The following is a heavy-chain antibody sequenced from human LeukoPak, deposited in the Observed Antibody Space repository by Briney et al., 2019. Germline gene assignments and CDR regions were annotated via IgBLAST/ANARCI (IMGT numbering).Heavy chain of an antibody. J-gene: IGHJ4*02. CDR3: ARGKSDIDF. Sequence: GGSLRLSCAASGFTFSTYWMSWVRQAPGKGLEWVASIKYDGSEKYYVDSVKGRFTISRDNAKNSLYLQMSSLRAEDTAAYYCARGKSDIDFWGQGTLVTVSS. D-gene: IGHD2-21*02. V-gene: IGHV3-7*01. CDR2: IKYDGSEK. CDR1: GFTFSTYW.